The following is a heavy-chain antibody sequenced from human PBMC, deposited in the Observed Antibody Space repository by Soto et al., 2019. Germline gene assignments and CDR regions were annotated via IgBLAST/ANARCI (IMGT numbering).Heavy chain of an antibody. V-gene: IGHV1-69*01. Sequence: QVQLVQSGAEVKKPGSSVKVACKASGVTFSSYAISWVRQAPGQGREWMGGIIPIFGTANYAQKLQGRVTITADESTITACMELSSLRSEDTAVYYCARGRGGQWLAYDYWGQGTLVTVSS. CDR3: ARGRGGQWLAYDY. CDR1: GVTFSSYA. D-gene: IGHD6-19*01. J-gene: IGHJ4*02. CDR2: IIPIFGTA.